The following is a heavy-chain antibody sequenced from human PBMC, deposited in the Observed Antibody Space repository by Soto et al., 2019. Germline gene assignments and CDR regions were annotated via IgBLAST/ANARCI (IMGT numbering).Heavy chain of an antibody. Sequence: ASVKVSCKASGYTFTSYGISWVRQAPGQGLEWMGWISAYNGNTNYAQKLQGRVTMTTDTSTSTAYMELRSLRSDDTAVYYCARVLPWVYCSSTSCSDYYYYYDMDVWGKGTTVTVSS. V-gene: IGHV1-18*01. CDR3: ARVLPWVYCSSTSCSDYYYYYDMDV. CDR1: GYTFTSYG. CDR2: ISAYNGNT. J-gene: IGHJ6*03. D-gene: IGHD2-2*01.